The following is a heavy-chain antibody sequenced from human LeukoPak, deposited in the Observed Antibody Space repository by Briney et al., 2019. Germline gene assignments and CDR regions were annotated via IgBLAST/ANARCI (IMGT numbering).Heavy chain of an antibody. CDR3: ARDSPDRYSSGYLYYFDY. V-gene: IGHV1-18*01. J-gene: IGHJ4*02. CDR2: ISAYNGNT. D-gene: IGHD3-22*01. CDR1: GYTFSSYG. Sequence: ASVKVSCKASGYTFSSYGISWVRQAPGQGLEWMGWISAYNGNTNYVQKLQGRVTMTTDTSTSTAYVELRSLRSDDTAVYYCARDSPDRYSSGYLYYFDYWGQGTLVTVSS.